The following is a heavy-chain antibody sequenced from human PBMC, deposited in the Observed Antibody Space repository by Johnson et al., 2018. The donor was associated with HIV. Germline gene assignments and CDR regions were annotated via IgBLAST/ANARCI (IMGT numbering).Heavy chain of an antibody. CDR3: YCTDHLVAGSESKGTFDA. V-gene: IGHV3-7*05. CDR2: IKCDGSEK. Sequence: VQLVESGGGLVQPGGSLRLSCAASGFTFSSYWMSWVRQAPGKGLEWVANIKCDGSEKYYVDSVKGRLTISRDNAKNSLYLQVNSLSQDDTAVYSCYCTDHLVAGSESKGTFDAWGQGTMVTVSS. D-gene: IGHD3-10*01. J-gene: IGHJ3*01. CDR1: GFTFSSYW.